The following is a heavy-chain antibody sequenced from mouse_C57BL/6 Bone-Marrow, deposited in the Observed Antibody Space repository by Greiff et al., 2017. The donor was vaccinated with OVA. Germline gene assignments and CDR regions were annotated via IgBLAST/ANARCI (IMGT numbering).Heavy chain of an antibody. Sequence: SGAELVRPGASVKLSCTASGFNIKDDYMHWVKQRPEQGLEWIGWIDPENGDTEYASKFQGKATITADTSSNTAYLQLSSLTSADTAVYYCTMRLPFDYWGQGTTLTVSS. CDR2: IDPENGDT. CDR3: TMRLPFDY. V-gene: IGHV14-4*01. D-gene: IGHD1-2*01. J-gene: IGHJ2*01. CDR1: GFNIKDDY.